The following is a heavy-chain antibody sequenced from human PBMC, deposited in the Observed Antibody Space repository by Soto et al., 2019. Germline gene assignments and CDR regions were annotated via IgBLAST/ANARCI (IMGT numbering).Heavy chain of an antibody. J-gene: IGHJ6*02. CDR2: IYYSGST. Sequence: SETLSLTCVVSGASLSSYYWSWIRQPPGKGLEWIGYIYYSGSTNYNPSLKSRVTISVDTSKNQFSLKLSSVTAADTAVYYCARLLLVPAASLHYYYGMDVWGQGTTVTVSS. D-gene: IGHD2-2*01. V-gene: IGHV4-59*01. CDR1: GASLSSYY. CDR3: ARLLLVPAASLHYYYGMDV.